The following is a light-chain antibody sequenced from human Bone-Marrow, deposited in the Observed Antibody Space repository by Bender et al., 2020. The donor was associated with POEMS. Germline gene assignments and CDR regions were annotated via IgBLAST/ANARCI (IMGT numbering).Light chain of an antibody. CDR3: ATWDDSLRVV. J-gene: IGLJ2*01. Sequence: QSVLTQPPSASGTPGQRVTISCSGGSSNIGAHAVNWYQHLPGTAPKLLIYSSHRRPSEVPDRFSGSRSGTSASLAISGLQSEDEADYYWATWDDSLRVVFGGGTRLTVL. CDR2: SSH. V-gene: IGLV1-44*01. CDR1: SSNIGAHA.